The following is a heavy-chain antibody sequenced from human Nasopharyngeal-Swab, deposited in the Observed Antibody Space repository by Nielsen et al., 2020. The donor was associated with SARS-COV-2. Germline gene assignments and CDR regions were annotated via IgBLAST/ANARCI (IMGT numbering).Heavy chain of an antibody. V-gene: IGHV4-34*01. D-gene: IGHD5-18*01. Sequence: SETLSLTCAVYGGSFSDYYWSWIRQPPGRGLEWIGEINHSGSTNYNPSLKSRVTISVATSKNQFSLKLSSVTAADAAVYYCARENSSSYYYYMDVWGKGTTVTVSS. CDR1: GGSFSDYY. CDR2: INHSGST. J-gene: IGHJ6*03. CDR3: ARENSSSYYYYMDV.